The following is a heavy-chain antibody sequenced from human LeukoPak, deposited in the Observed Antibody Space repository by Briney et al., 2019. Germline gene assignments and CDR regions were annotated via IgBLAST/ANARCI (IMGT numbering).Heavy chain of an antibody. D-gene: IGHD4-17*01. CDR3: TKTTVTTFVYYYYGMDV. CDR1: GFTFSSYG. J-gene: IGHJ6*02. Sequence: PGRSLRPSCAASGFTFSSYGMHWVRQAPGKGLEWVAVISYDGSNKYYADSVKGRFTISRDNSKNTLYLQMNSLRAEDTAVYYCTKTTVTTFVYYYYGMDVWGQGTTVTVSS. CDR2: ISYDGSNK. V-gene: IGHV3-30*18.